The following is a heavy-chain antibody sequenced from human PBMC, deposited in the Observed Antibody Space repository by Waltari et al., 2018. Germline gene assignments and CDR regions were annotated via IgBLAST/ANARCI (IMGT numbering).Heavy chain of an antibody. J-gene: IGHJ4*01. D-gene: IGHD1-20*01. CDR3: ARHQAYKSTPPED. CDR2: IYPGDSDT. Sequence: EVQLVQSGAEVKKPGESLQISCKASRYSFPNSWIAWVRQRPGKGLEWMVIIYPGDSDTRYSPSFQGQVAISADKSITTAYLQGTNRKASDSAIYYCARHQAYKSTPPEDWGQGTLVTVSS. V-gene: IGHV5-51*01. CDR1: RYSFPNSW.